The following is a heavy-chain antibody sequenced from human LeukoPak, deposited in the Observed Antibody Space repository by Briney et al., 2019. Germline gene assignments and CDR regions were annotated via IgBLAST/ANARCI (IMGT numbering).Heavy chain of an antibody. CDR1: GYTFTGYY. CDR3: ARHKGYFDY. Sequence: ASVKVSCKASGYTFTGYYMHWVRQATGQGLEWMGWINPNSGGTNYEQKLQGRVTMTTDTSTSTAYMELRSLRSDDTAVYYCARHKGYFDYWGQGTLVTVSS. J-gene: IGHJ4*02. CDR2: INPNSGGT. V-gene: IGHV1-2*02.